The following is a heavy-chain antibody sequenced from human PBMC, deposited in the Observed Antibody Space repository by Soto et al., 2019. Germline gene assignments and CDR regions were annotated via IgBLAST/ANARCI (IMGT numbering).Heavy chain of an antibody. V-gene: IGHV4-59*01. Sequence: SETLSLTCTFAGYHLSSYSWSWIRQPPGKGLEWIGYIYYSGSTTYNPSFTSRVTISIDTSAKQFSLKLMSVTAADTAVYFCAGDYTLRSYRFDYWGQGALVTVSS. D-gene: IGHD3-16*02. CDR3: AGDYTLRSYRFDY. CDR2: IYYSGST. J-gene: IGHJ4*02. CDR1: GYHLSSYS.